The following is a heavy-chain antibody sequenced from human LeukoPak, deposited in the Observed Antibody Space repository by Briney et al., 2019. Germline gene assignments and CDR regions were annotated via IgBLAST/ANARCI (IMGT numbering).Heavy chain of an antibody. CDR2: ISHSGST. D-gene: IGHD3/OR15-3a*01. J-gene: IGHJ4*02. Sequence: SETLSLTCAVYGGSFSGYYWSWIRQPPGKGLEWIGEISHSGSTNYNPSLKSRVTISVETSKNQFSLKLSSVTAADTAVYYCARAPIGGLFDYWGQGTLVTVSS. CDR1: GGSFSGYY. V-gene: IGHV4-34*01. CDR3: ARAPIGGLFDY.